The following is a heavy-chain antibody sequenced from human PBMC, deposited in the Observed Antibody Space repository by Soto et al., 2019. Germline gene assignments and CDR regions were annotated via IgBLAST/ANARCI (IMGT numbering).Heavy chain of an antibody. CDR1: GGSISGSSYY. J-gene: IGHJ4*02. CDR2: IYYSGTT. Sequence: SETLSLTCSVSGGSISGSSYYWAWIRQPPGKGPEWIGSIYYSGTTYYNPSLKSRVTIFVDTSKNQFSLYLNSVTAADTAVYYCSRHGDASSWYFFDYWGQGALVTVSS. D-gene: IGHD6-13*01. V-gene: IGHV4-39*01. CDR3: SRHGDASSWYFFDY.